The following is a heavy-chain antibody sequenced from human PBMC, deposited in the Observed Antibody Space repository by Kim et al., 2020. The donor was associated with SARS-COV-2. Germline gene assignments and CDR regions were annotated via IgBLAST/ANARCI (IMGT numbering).Heavy chain of an antibody. J-gene: IGHJ4*02. V-gene: IGHV1-8*01. CDR3: ARAPKVAAKRGLYYFDY. D-gene: IGHD2-15*01. Sequence: CQGRVTMTRNTSISTAYMELSSLRSEDTAVYYCARAPKVAAKRGLYYFDYWGQGTLVTVSS.